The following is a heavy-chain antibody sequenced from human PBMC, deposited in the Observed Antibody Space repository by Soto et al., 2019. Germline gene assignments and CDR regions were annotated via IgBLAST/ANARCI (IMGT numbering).Heavy chain of an antibody. V-gene: IGHV3-33*01. CDR1: GFTFRDYG. CDR2: IWYDGNDK. CDR3: ARNGEYSGYGGFYYGMDV. Sequence: GGSLRLSCEASGFTFRDYGMHWVRQAPGKGLEWVAVIWYDGNDKYYADSVKGRFIISRDISKNTLDLQMNSLRAEDTAIYYCARNGEYSGYGGFYYGMDVWGQGTTVTVSS. D-gene: IGHD5-12*01. J-gene: IGHJ6*02.